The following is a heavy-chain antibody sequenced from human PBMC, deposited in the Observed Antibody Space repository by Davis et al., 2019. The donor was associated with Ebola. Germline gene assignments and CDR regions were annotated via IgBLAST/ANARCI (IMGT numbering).Heavy chain of an antibody. CDR3: ARGIRGATNYNGLDV. Sequence: SETLSLTCSVSGGSISSGVNYWSWVRQHPGKGLEWIGYIYYSGSTYYNPSLNGRVSMSLDTSKNQFSLKVSSVTAADTAVYFCARGIRGATNYNGLDVWGQGTTVTVSS. V-gene: IGHV4-31*03. J-gene: IGHJ6*02. CDR1: GGSISSGVNY. D-gene: IGHD1-26*01. CDR2: IYYSGST.